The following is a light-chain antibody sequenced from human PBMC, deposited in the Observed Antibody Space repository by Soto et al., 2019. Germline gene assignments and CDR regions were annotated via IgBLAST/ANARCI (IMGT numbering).Light chain of an antibody. CDR1: QGIKNY. V-gene: IGKV1-27*01. J-gene: IGKJ1*01. CDR2: AAS. Sequence: DIQMTQSPSSLSATVGDRVTITCRASQGIKNYLVWYQQKPGKAPKVLIYAASTLQSGVPSRFSGSGFGTDFTLTISSLQPEDVGTYYCQKYSGAQWTVGQGTKVEIK. CDR3: QKYSGAQWT.